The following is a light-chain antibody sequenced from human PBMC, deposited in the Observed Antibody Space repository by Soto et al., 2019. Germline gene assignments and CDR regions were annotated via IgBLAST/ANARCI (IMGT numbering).Light chain of an antibody. CDR1: QSVSNNY. CDR2: GAS. V-gene: IGKV3-20*01. J-gene: IGKJ1*01. Sequence: EIVLPQSPGTLSLSPAERATLSCTASQSVSNNYLAWYQQKPGQAPRILIYGASNRATGIPDRFSGGGSGTDFTLTISRLDPEDFAVYYCQQYGSSGTLGQGTKVDIK. CDR3: QQYGSSGT.